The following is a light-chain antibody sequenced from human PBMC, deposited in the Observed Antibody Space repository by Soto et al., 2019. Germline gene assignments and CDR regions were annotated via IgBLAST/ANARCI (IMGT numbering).Light chain of an antibody. CDR2: KAS. V-gene: IGKV1-5*03. J-gene: IGKJ4*01. Sequence: DIQLTQSPSTLSASVGDRVTITCRASQSISSWLAWYQQKPGKAPKLLVYKASSLESGDPSRFSGSGSATEFTLTITTLQPDDFAPYYCQQYEAYPLTFGGGTKVEI. CDR1: QSISSW. CDR3: QQYEAYPLT.